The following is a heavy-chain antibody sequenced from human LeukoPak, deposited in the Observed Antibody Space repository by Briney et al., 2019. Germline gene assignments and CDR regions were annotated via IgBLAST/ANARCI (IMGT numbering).Heavy chain of an antibody. CDR3: ARTGRDSSGYYYVGDY. Sequence: SVKVSCKASGGTFSSYAISWVRQAPRQGLEWMGGIIPIFGTANYAQKFQGRVTITTDESTSTAYMELSSLRSEDTAVYYCARTGRDSSGYYYVGDYWGQGTLVTVSS. CDR1: GGTFSSYA. V-gene: IGHV1-69*05. D-gene: IGHD3-22*01. J-gene: IGHJ4*02. CDR2: IIPIFGTA.